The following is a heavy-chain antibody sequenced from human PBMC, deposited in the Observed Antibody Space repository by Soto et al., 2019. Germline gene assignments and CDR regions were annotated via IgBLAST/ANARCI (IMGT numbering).Heavy chain of an antibody. D-gene: IGHD2-15*01. CDR2: IDPSDSYT. CDR3: ARHRNCSGGSCYRYFDY. Sequence: GESLKISCKGSGYSFTSYWISWVRQMPGKGLEWMGRIDPSDSYTNYSPSFQGHVTISADKSISTAYLQWSSLKASDTAMYYCARHRNCSGGSCYRYFDYWGQGTLVTVSS. V-gene: IGHV5-10-1*01. CDR1: GYSFTSYW. J-gene: IGHJ4*02.